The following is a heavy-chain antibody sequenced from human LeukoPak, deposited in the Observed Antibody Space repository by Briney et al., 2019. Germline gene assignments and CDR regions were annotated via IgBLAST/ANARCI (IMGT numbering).Heavy chain of an antibody. CDR3: AKDSSGWSDAFDI. V-gene: IGHV3-30*04. CDR2: ISYDGSHK. Sequence: GGSLRLSCAASGFTFSSYAIHWVRQAPGKGLEWVAVISYDGSHKYYADSVKGRFTISRDNAKNSLYLQMNSLRAEDMALYYCAKDSSGWSDAFDIWGQGTMVTVSS. D-gene: IGHD6-19*01. J-gene: IGHJ3*02. CDR1: GFTFSSYA.